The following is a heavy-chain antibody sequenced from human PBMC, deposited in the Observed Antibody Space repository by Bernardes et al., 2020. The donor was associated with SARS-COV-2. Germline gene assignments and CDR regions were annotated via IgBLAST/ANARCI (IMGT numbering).Heavy chain of an antibody. J-gene: IGHJ4*02. CDR3: TTDQVQDSTMVREDISVY. Sequence: GGSLRLSCVASGITFNDAWMSWVRQTPGKGLEWVGRIKSKTDGGTTDYAAPVKGRFTISRDDSQNTLYLQMNSLKTEDTAVYYCTTDQVQDSTMVREDISVYWGQGTLVTVSS. V-gene: IGHV3-15*01. D-gene: IGHD3-10*01. CDR2: IKSKTDGGTT. CDR1: GITFNDAW.